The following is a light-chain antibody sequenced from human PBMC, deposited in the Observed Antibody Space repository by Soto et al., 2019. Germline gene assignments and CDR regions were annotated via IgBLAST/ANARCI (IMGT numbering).Light chain of an antibody. V-gene: IGKV3-20*01. CDR3: QQYGSSPEVT. CDR1: QSVSSIY. CDR2: GAS. J-gene: IGKJ4*01. Sequence: EIVLTQSPGTLSLSPGERATLSCRASQSVSSIYLAWYQQKPGQAPRLLIYGASSRATGIPDRFSGSGSGTDFTLTISRLEPEDFAVYYCQQYGSSPEVTFGGGTKVEIK.